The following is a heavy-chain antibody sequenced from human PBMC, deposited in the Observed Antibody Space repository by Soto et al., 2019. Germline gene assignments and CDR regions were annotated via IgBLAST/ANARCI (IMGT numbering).Heavy chain of an antibody. J-gene: IGHJ3*01. CDR1: GFTFSSYA. Sequence: EVQLLESGGGLVQPGGSLRLSCAASGFTFSSYAMSWVRQAPGKGLEWVSAISGSGGSTYYADSVQGRFSISRDNSKNKPYLQMNSLGGEDTALYFCAKDAAITMVWGGTRPSPYAFYFWGQGTMVTDSS. CDR3: AKDAAITMVWGGTRPSPYAFYF. V-gene: IGHV3-23*01. D-gene: IGHD3-10*01. CDR2: ISGSGGST.